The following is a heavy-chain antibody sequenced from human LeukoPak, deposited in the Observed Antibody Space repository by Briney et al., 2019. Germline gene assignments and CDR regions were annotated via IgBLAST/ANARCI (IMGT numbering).Heavy chain of an antibody. CDR1: GFTFSKYG. J-gene: IGHJ4*02. CDR3: ARVGEDYVWGSFLSH. V-gene: IGHV3-30*03. D-gene: IGHD3-16*01. CDR2: ISYDGAHE. Sequence: GMSLRLSCVVSGFTFSKYGVHWVRQAPGEGLRWLAVISYDGAHEYYSDSVKGRFTISRDNSKNTVYLQVSSLRAEDTAVYYCARVGEDYVWGSFLSHWGQETLVTVSS.